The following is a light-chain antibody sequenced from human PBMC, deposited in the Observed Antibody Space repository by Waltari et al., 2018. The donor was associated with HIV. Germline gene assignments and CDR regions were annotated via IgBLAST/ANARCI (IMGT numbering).Light chain of an antibody. CDR2: GAS. J-gene: IGKJ5*01. Sequence: VMTQSPATLSVSPGERATLSCRATQSVSSNLAWYQQKPGQAPRLLIYGASTRATGIPDRFSGSGSGTEFTLTITSLQSEDFAVYYCQQYNNWPPITFGQGTRLEIK. CDR1: QSVSSN. V-gene: IGKV3-15*01. CDR3: QQYNNWPPIT.